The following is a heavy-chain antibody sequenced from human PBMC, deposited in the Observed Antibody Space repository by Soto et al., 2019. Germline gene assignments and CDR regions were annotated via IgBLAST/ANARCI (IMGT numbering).Heavy chain of an antibody. Sequence: PSETLSLTCTVSGGSISSYYWSWIRQPPGKGLEWIGYIYYSGSTNYNPSLKSRVTISVDTSKNQFSLKLSSVTAADTAVYYCARSKNYYYDSSGPSPFDPWGQGTLVTVSS. D-gene: IGHD3-22*01. CDR1: GGSISSYY. CDR3: ARSKNYYYDSSGPSPFDP. J-gene: IGHJ5*02. V-gene: IGHV4-59*01. CDR2: IYYSGST.